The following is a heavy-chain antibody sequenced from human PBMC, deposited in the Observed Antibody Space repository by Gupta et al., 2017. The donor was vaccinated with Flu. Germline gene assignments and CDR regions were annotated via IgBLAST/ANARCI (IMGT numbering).Heavy chain of an antibody. D-gene: IGHD1-26*01. V-gene: IGHV3-9*01. CDR3: TKDISYSGNQGSAFDI. CDR1: FTFDDYA. Sequence: FTFDDYAMHWVRQAPGKGLEWVSGISWTSDRRDYADSVKGRFTISRDNAKNSLYLQMNSLRAEDTAFYYCTKDISYSGNQGSAFDIWGQGTMGTVSS. CDR2: ISWTSDRR. J-gene: IGHJ3*02.